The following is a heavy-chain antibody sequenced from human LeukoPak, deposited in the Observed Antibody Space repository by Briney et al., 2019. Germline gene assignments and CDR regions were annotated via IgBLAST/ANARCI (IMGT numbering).Heavy chain of an antibody. J-gene: IGHJ4*02. CDR2: INLDGSEK. D-gene: IGHD2-21*01. CDR1: GFTVTSSW. CDR3: AKSIGCVGARCYGVYYSDY. Sequence: AGGSLRLSCAASGFTVTSSWMSWVRQAPGKGLEWVANINLDGSEKYYVDSVKGRFTISRDNGKNSLFLQLNSLRAEDTAVYYCAKSIGCVGARCYGVYYSDYWGQGTLVTVSS. V-gene: IGHV3-7*01.